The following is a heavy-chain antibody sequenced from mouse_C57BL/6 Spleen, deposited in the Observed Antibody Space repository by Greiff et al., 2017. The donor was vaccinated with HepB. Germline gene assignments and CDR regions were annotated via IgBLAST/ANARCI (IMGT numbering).Heavy chain of an antibody. D-gene: IGHD1-1*01. V-gene: IGHV1-26*01. CDR2: INPNNGGT. Sequence: EVQLQQSGPELVKPGASVKISCKASGYTFTDYYMNWVKQSHGKSLEWIGDINPNNGGTNYNQKFKGKDTLTVDKSSSNAYMESRCLTSEDSAVYYCARGCCSSWRFAYWGQGTLVTVSA. CDR1: GYTFTDYY. CDR3: ARGCCSSWRFAY. J-gene: IGHJ3*01.